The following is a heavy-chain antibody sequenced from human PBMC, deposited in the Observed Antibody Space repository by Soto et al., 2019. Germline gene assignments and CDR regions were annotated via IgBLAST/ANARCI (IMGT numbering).Heavy chain of an antibody. CDR3: ARDKYYYDSSGHDDAFDI. J-gene: IGHJ3*02. CDR1: GFTFSSYA. CDR2: ISYDGSNK. V-gene: IGHV3-30-3*01. D-gene: IGHD3-22*01. Sequence: LRLSCAASGFTFSSYAMHWVRQAPGKGLEWVAVISYDGSNKYYADSVKGRFTISRDNSKNTLYLQMNSLRAEDTAVYYCARDKYYYDSSGHDDAFDIWGQGXMVTV.